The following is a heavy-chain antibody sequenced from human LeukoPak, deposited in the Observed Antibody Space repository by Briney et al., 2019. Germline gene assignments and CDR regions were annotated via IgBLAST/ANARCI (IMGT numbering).Heavy chain of an antibody. V-gene: IGHV3-7*01. J-gene: IGHJ3*02. Sequence: GGSLRLSCAASEFTFSTFWRSWVRQAPGKGLEWVANIKADGSVKHYVDSMEGRFSISRDIARSSLYLQMSSLRAEDTAVYYCVRDSDYQRNSGGRYAHYDALDIWGHGTMVTVSS. CDR1: EFTFSTFW. CDR2: IKADGSVK. CDR3: VRDSDYQRNSGGRYAHYDALDI. D-gene: IGHD2-21*01.